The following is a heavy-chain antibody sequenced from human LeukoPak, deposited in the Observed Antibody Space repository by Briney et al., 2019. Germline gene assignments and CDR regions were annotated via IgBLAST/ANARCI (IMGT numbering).Heavy chain of an antibody. CDR2: IIPIFGTA. V-gene: IGHV1-69*01. Sequence: SVKVSCKASGGTFSSYAISWVRQAPGQGLEWMGGIIPIFGTANYAQKFQGRVTITADESTSTAYMELSSLRSEDTAVYYCARVQSSGYDWGNWFDPWGQGTLVTVSS. CDR1: GGTFSSYA. CDR3: ARVQSSGYDWGNWFDP. J-gene: IGHJ5*02. D-gene: IGHD5-12*01.